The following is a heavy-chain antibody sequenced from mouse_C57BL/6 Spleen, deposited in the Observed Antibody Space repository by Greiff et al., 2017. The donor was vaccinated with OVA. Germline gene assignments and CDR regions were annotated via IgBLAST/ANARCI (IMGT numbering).Heavy chain of an antibody. CDR3: ASVPHSGGYDVNWFAY. CDR2: IYPGSGNT. J-gene: IGHJ3*01. V-gene: IGHV1-76*01. CDR1: GYTFTDYY. D-gene: IGHD2-2*01. Sequence: QVQLKQSGAELVRPGASVKLSCKASGYTFTDYYINWVKQRPGQGLEWIARIYPGSGNTYYTEKFKGKATLTADKSSSTAYMQLSSLTSEASAVYFCASVPHSGGYDVNWFAYWGQGTLVTVSA.